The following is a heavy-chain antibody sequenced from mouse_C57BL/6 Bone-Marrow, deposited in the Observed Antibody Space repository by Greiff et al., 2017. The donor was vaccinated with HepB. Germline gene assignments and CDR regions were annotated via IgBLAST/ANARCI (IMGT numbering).Heavy chain of an antibody. J-gene: IGHJ1*03. CDR3: SEDAAVYYYAWRGQRWGYFDV. V-gene: IGHV1-87*01. D-gene: IGHD1-1*01. CDR2: GQGLEWIG. CDR1: YTFSSRVH. Sequence: QVQLQQPGPELARPWASVKISCQAFYTFSSRVHFAIRDTNYWMQWVKQRPGQGLEWIGAIYPGNGDTSYNQKFKGKATLTADKSSSTAYMQLSSLTSEDAAVYYYAWRGQRWGYFDVWGTGTTVTVSS.